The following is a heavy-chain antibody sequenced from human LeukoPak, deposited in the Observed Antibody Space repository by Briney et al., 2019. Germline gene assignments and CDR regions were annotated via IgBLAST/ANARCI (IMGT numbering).Heavy chain of an antibody. Sequence: SQTLSLTCTVSGGSISSGGYYWSWIRQHPGKGLEWIGYIYYSGSTYYNPSLKSRVTISVDMSKNQFSLKLSSVTAADTAVYYCARVGSEWLQLGVNWFDPWGQGTLVTVSS. D-gene: IGHD5-24*01. V-gene: IGHV4-31*03. CDR2: IYYSGST. CDR3: ARVGSEWLQLGVNWFDP. J-gene: IGHJ5*02. CDR1: GGSISSGGYY.